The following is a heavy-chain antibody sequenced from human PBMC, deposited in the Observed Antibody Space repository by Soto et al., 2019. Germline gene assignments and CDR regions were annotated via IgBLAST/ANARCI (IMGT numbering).Heavy chain of an antibody. CDR3: ARGVRATAGPVQYYYGMDV. D-gene: IGHD6-25*01. J-gene: IGHJ6*02. V-gene: IGHV1-46*01. CDR1: GSSFITYY. Sequence: XSVKVSCTPSGSSFITYYIHWVRQAPGQGLEWMAIFNPSSVSATYAQKFQCRVFMTRDTSTSTVYMELSSLRSGDTAVYYCARGVRATAGPVQYYYGMDVWGQGTTVTVPS. CDR2: FNPSSVSA.